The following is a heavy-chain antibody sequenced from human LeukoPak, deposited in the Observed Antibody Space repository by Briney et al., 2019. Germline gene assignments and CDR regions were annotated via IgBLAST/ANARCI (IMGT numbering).Heavy chain of an antibody. V-gene: IGHV4-34*01. Sequence: SETLSLTCAVYGGSFSGYYWSWIRQPPGRGLEWIGEINHSGSTNYTPSLKSRVTISVDTSKNQFSLKLSSVTAADTAVYYCARGSKVAGRGWFDPWGQGTLVTVSS. D-gene: IGHD6-19*01. CDR3: ARGSKVAGRGWFDP. CDR2: INHSGST. J-gene: IGHJ5*02. CDR1: GGSFSGYY.